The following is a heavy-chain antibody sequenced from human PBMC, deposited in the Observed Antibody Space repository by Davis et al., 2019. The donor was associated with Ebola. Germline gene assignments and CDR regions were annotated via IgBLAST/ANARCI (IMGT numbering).Heavy chain of an antibody. D-gene: IGHD6-13*01. CDR3: ARDAGMAAAGTAYFDY. Sequence: MLSETLSLTCAVSGGSISSGGYSWSWIRQPPGKGLEWIGYIYHSGSTYYNPSLKSRLTISVDMSKNQFSLELSSVTAADTAVYYCARDAGMAAAGTAYFDYWGQGTLVTVSS. CDR1: GGSISSGGYS. J-gene: IGHJ4*02. CDR2: IYHSGST. V-gene: IGHV4-30-2*01.